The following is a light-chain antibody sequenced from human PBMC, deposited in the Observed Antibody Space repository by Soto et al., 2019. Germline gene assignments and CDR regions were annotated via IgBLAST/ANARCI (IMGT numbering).Light chain of an antibody. Sequence: QSVLTQPPSASGTPGQRVTISCSGSSSNVGSYTVYWYQQLPGTAPKVLIYSGNRWPSGVPARFSGSKSGTSASLAISGLQSEDEADYYCAAWDDSLNGVVFGGGTKLTVL. CDR3: AAWDDSLNGVV. CDR1: SSNVGSYT. V-gene: IGLV1-44*01. J-gene: IGLJ2*01. CDR2: SGN.